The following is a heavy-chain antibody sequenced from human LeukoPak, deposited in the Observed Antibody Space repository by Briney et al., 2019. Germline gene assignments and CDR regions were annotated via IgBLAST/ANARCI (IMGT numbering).Heavy chain of an antibody. CDR3: AKDIANWNYPTVPDDP. D-gene: IGHD1-7*01. CDR2: ISYDGSNK. CDR1: GFTFSSYG. Sequence: GRSLRLSCAASGFTFSSYGMHWVRQAPGKGLEWVAVISYDGSNKYYADSVKGRFTISRDNSKNTLYLQMNSLRAEDTAVYYCAKDIANWNYPTVPDDPWGQGTLVAVSS. J-gene: IGHJ5*02. V-gene: IGHV3-30*18.